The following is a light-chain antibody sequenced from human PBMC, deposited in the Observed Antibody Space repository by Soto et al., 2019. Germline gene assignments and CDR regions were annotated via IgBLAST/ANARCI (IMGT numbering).Light chain of an antibody. CDR2: EVS. V-gene: IGLV2-14*01. CDR3: TSYTTSRIWV. CDR1: SGDVGHYNY. Sequence: QSALTQPASVSGSPGQSITISRTGSSGDVGHYNYVSWYQQHPGKAPKLMIYEVSNWPSGVSNRFSGSKSGNTASLIISGLQAEDEADYYCTSYTTSRIWVFGGGTKVTVL. J-gene: IGLJ3*02.